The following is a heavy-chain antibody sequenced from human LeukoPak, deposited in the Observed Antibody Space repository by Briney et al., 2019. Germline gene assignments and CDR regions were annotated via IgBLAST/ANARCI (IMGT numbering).Heavy chain of an antibody. J-gene: IGHJ4*02. CDR1: GYTFTDYY. Sequence: ASVKVSCKASGYTFTDYYIHWVRQAPGQGLEWMGWINPNSGGTNYAQNFQGRVTMTRDTYITTAYMDLSRLRSDDTAVYYCARDPYSNYFDYWGQGTLVTVSS. CDR3: ARDPYSNYFDY. CDR2: INPNSGGT. D-gene: IGHD5-18*01. V-gene: IGHV1-2*02.